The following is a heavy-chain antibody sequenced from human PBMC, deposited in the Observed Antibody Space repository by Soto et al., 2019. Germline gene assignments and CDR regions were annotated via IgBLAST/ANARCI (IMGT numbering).Heavy chain of an antibody. Sequence: QVQLVESGGGVVQPGRSLRLSCAASGFTFSSYAMHWVRQAPGKGLEWVAVISYDVSNKYYAASVKGRFTISRDKSKDPQSRQRTSLRAEDMALYYCARRAGETATILVLGFCGQVPLLTVAS. D-gene: IGHD2-21*02. CDR2: ISYDVSNK. J-gene: IGHJ4*02. CDR1: GFTFSSYA. CDR3: ARRAGETATILVLGF. V-gene: IGHV3-30*14.